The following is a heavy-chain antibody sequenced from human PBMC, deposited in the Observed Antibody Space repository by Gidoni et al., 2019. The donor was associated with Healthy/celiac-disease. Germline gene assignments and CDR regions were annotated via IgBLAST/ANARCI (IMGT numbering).Heavy chain of an antibody. V-gene: IGHV4-39*01. Sequence: STYYNPSLKSRVTISVDTSKNQFSLKLSSVTAADTAVYYCARQAVGATLFDYWGQGTLVTVSS. CDR2: ST. D-gene: IGHD1-26*01. J-gene: IGHJ4*02. CDR3: ARQAVGATLFDY.